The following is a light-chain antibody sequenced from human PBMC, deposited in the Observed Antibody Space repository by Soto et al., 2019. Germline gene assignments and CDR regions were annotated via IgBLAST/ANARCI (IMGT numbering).Light chain of an antibody. CDR1: NIGSKS. Sequence: SYELTQPPSISVAPGKTAMIICGGNNIGSKSVHWYQQKPGQAPVVVIYYDSDRPSGIPERFSGSNSGNTATLTISRVEAGDDADYYCQVWDSGSDHWVFGGGTKLTVL. CDR2: YDS. J-gene: IGLJ3*02. V-gene: IGLV3-21*04. CDR3: QVWDSGSDHWV.